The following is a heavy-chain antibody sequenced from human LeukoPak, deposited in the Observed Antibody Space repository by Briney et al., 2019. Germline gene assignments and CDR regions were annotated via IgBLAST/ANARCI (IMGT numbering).Heavy chain of an antibody. CDR2: IYHAGNT. CDR3: ATEAYYDSSGPHFDY. V-gene: IGHV4-4*02. J-gene: IGHJ4*02. D-gene: IGHD3-22*01. Sequence: PSGTLSLTCAVSGGSISSSNWWTWVRQPPGKGLEWIGEIYHAGNTNYNPSLKSRVTISVNKSKNQFSLKLTSVTAADTAVYYRATEAYYDSSGPHFDYWGQGTLVTVSS. CDR1: GGSISSSNW.